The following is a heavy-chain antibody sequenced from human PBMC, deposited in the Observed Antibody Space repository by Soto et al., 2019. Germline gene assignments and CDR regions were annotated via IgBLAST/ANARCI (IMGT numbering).Heavy chain of an antibody. CDR1: GGSISSYY. D-gene: IGHD6-13*01. CDR2: IYYSGST. Sequence: SETLSLTCTVSGGSISSYYWSWIRQPPGKGLEWIGYIYYSGSTNYNPSLKSRVTISVDTSKNQFSLKLSSVTAADTAVYYCASQGGSWYWFDPWGQGTLVTVSS. V-gene: IGHV4-59*01. J-gene: IGHJ5*02. CDR3: ASQGGSWYWFDP.